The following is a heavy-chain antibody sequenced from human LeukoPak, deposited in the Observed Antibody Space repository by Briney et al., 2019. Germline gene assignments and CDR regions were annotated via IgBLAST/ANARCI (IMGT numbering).Heavy chain of an antibody. J-gene: IGHJ4*02. CDR2: TYYRSKWYN. V-gene: IGHV6-1*01. CDR3: ARVGEGSGYGFDY. CDR1: GDSVSSNSAA. Sequence: SQTLSLTCAISGDSVSSNSAAWSWIRQSPSRGLEWLGRTYYRSKWYNDYAVSVKSRITINPDTSKNQFSLQLNSVTPEDTAVYYCARVGEGSGYGFDYWGQGTLVTVSS. D-gene: IGHD5-12*01.